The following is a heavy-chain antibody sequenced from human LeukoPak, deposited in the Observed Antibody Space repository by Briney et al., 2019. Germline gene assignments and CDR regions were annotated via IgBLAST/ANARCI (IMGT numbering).Heavy chain of an antibody. J-gene: IGHJ4*02. V-gene: IGHV3-66*01. Sequence: GGSLRLSCAASGFTFSSYAMSWVRQAPGKGLEWVSVIYSGGSTYYADSVKGRFTISRDNSKNTLYLQMNSLRAEDTAVYYCARDGGSGSYYGAPYFDYWGQGTLVTVSS. CDR3: ARDGGSGSYYGAPYFDY. CDR2: IYSGGST. D-gene: IGHD3-10*01. CDR1: GFTFSSYA.